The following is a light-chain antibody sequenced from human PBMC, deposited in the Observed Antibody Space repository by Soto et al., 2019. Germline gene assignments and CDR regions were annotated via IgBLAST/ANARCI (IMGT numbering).Light chain of an antibody. J-gene: IGKJ4*01. CDR3: QQYNNWPLT. CDR2: GAS. Sequence: VMTQPPATLSVSPGGRATLSCRASQSVSTNVAWYQQRRGQAPRLLIYGASTRATGIPARFSGSGSGTGFTLTISRLQSEDFAVYYCQQYNNWPLTFGGGTKVDI. CDR1: QSVSTN. V-gene: IGKV3-15*01.